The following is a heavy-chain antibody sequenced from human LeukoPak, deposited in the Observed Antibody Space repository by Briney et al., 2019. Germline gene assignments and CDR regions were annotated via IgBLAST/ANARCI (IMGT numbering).Heavy chain of an antibody. Sequence: GGSLRLSCAASGFTFSSYEMNWVRQAPGKGLECVSYISGSGRTMSYADSVKGRFTISRDNAKNSLYLQMNSLRVEDTAVYHCARGGLYGYDVFDYWGQGTLVTVSS. J-gene: IGHJ4*02. CDR3: ARGGLYGYDVFDY. CDR2: ISGSGRTM. CDR1: GFTFSSYE. D-gene: IGHD5-12*01. V-gene: IGHV3-48*03.